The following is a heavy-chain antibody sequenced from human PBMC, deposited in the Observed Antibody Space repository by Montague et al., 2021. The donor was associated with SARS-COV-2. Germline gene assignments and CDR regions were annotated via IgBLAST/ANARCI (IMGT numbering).Heavy chain of an antibody. J-gene: IGHJ4*02. D-gene: IGHD3-22*01. CDR1: GGSISSYY. CDR2: IYYSGST. V-gene: IGHV4-59*13. Sequence: SETLSLTCTVSGGSISSYYWSWIRQPPGKGLEWIGYIYYSGSTNYNPSLKSRVTISVDTSKNQFSLKLSSVTAAATAVYYCARDSHYYDSSGHFDYWGQGTLVTVSS. CDR3: ARDSHYYDSSGHFDY.